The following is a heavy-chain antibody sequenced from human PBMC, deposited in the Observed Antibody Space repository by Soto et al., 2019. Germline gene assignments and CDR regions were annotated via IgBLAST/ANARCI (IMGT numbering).Heavy chain of an antibody. CDR2: IYYSGST. D-gene: IGHD1-7*01. CDR3: ARGGGTNYYYYGMDV. CDR1: GGSISSYY. J-gene: IGHJ6*02. V-gene: IGHV4-59*12. Sequence: SETLSLTCTVSGGSISSYYWSWIRQPPGKGLEWIGYIYYSGSTNYNPSLKIRVTISVDTSKNQFSLKLSSVTAADTAVYYCARGGGTNYYYYGMDVWAKGPRSPSP.